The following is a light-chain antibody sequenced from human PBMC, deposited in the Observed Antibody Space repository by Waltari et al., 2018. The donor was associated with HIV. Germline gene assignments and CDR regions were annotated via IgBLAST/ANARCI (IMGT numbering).Light chain of an antibody. V-gene: IGLV1-40*01. CDR3: QSYDSSLSGSFV. CDR2: ADD. CDR1: SSNTGAGYD. J-gene: IGLJ1*01. Sequence: QSVLTQPPSVSGAPGQGVPIPCTGRSSNTGAGYDFNWFQQLPGTAPKLLIYADDNRPSGVPDRFSGSKSGTSASLAITGLQAEDEADYYCQSYDSSLSGSFVFGTGTKVTVL.